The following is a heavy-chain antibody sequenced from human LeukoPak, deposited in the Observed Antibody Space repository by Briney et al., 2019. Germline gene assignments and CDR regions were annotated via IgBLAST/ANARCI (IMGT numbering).Heavy chain of an antibody. V-gene: IGHV3-48*03. CDR2: ISSIGSNI. J-gene: IGHJ6*04. D-gene: IGHD3-10*02. CDR3: AELGINMIGGV. CDR1: GFTFSSYE. Sequence: GGSLRLSCAASGFTFSSYEMNWVRPAPGKGLEWVSYISSIGSNIYYADSVKGRFTISRDNAKNSLYLQMNSLRAEDTAVYYCAELGINMIGGVWGKGTTVTISS.